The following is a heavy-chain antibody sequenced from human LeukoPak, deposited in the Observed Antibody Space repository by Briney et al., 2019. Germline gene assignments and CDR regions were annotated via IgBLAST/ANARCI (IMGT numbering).Heavy chain of an antibody. CDR2: IYHSGST. CDR3: ARELMGGGSYRTGAFDI. CDR1: GGSISSSNW. J-gene: IGHJ3*02. V-gene: IGHV4-4*02. D-gene: IGHD1-26*01. Sequence: PSETLSLTCAVSGGSISSSNWWSWVRPPPGKGLEWIGEIYHSGSTNYNPSLKSRVTISVDTSKNQFSLKLSSVTAADTAVYYCARELMGGGSYRTGAFDIWGQGTMVTVSS.